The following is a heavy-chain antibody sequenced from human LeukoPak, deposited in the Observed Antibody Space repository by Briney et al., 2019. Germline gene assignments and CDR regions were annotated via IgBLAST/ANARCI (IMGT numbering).Heavy chain of an antibody. D-gene: IGHD3-3*01. CDR1: GASIGSDEYY. V-gene: IGHV4-31*03. Sequence: PSETLSLTCTVSGASIGSDEYYWSWIRQVPGKGLEWIGYVHNSGTTFYNPSLKSRVIISVDTSKDQFSLRLDSVTAADTAVYFCARGGVIILRTIYDYFDYWGQRTPVSVST. J-gene: IGHJ4*02. CDR2: VHNSGTT. CDR3: ARGGVIILRTIYDYFDY.